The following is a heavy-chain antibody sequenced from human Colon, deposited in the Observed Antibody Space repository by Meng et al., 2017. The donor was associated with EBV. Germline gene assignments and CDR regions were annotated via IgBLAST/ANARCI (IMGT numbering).Heavy chain of an antibody. Sequence: LRASRPGLARPSGTLSLTCAVPGASISSNNWWSWVRQPPGKGLEWIGEIYHGGNTNYNPSLKSRVTISVDRSNDQFSLSLSSVTAADTAVYYCARGNAYNAPSFDYWGQGTLVTVSS. V-gene: IGHV4-4*02. CDR3: ARGNAYNAPSFDY. CDR1: GASISSNNW. D-gene: IGHD5-24*01. CDR2: IYHGGNT. J-gene: IGHJ4*02.